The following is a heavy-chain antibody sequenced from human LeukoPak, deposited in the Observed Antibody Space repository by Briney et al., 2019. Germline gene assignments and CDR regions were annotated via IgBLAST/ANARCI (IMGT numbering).Heavy chain of an antibody. D-gene: IGHD2-8*01. Sequence: VPFQAFWFHLPRYYMPWVRPGPGQRPGGVGRVKPKNGGTNYAQKFQGRVTMTRDTSISTAYMELSRLRSDDTAVYYCARDAPRILYPYYYYYGMDVWGQGTTVTVSS. CDR3: ARDAPRILYPYYYYYGMDV. V-gene: IGHV1-2*02. CDR2: VKPKNGGT. J-gene: IGHJ6*02. CDR1: WFHLPRYY.